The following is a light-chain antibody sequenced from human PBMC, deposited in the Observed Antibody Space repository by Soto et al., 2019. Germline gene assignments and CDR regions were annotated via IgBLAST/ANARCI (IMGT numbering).Light chain of an antibody. V-gene: IGLV2-11*01. CDR2: DVN. CDR1: SNY. CDR3: TSYTSTSTYV. J-gene: IGLJ1*01. Sequence: QSVLTQPRSVSGSPGQSVTISCTGTSNYVSWYQQHPGKAPKLIISDVNKRPSGVPDRFSGSKSGRTASLTISGLLAEDEADYYCTSYTSTSTYVFGTGTKVTVL.